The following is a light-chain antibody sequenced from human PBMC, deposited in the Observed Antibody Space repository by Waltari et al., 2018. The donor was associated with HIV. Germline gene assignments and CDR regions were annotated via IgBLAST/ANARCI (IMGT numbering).Light chain of an antibody. J-gene: IGLJ3*02. CDR2: MNGDGTV. CDR3: QSCGCDLQL. CDR1: SGHRKYA. V-gene: IGLV4-69*01. Sequence: QLVLTQPPSASASPGASINLTCPLSSGHRKYAIAWYQQVPARGPRFLMIMNGDGTVVRGAGVPCLFSGSSSGDDRNLSISGLKFYDDADYHCQSCGCDLQLFGGGTRLTVL.